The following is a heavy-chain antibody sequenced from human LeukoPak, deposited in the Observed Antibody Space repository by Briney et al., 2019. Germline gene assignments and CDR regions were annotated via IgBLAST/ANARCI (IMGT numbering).Heavy chain of an antibody. D-gene: IGHD2-15*01. Sequence: GESLKISCKGSGYRFTSYWIGWVRQMPGKGLEWMGIIYPGQSDTKHRPSFHAQVTISANKCISNAYLQWSSLKASDTAMYYCASATVVVVAATGRHDAFDIWGQGTMVTVSS. CDR1: GYRFTSYW. CDR3: ASATVVVVAATGRHDAFDI. J-gene: IGHJ3*02. V-gene: IGHV5-51*01. CDR2: IYPGQSDT.